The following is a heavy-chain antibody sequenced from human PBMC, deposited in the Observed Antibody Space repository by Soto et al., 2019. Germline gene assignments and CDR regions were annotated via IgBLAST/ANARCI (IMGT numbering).Heavy chain of an antibody. Sequence: GGSLRLSCAASGFTFSSYSMNWVRQAPGKGLEWVSSISSSSSYIYYADSVKGRFTISRDNAKNSLYLQMNSLRAEDTAVYYCARDLGYFDWLYYFDYWGQGTLVTVSS. V-gene: IGHV3-21*01. CDR1: GFTFSSYS. D-gene: IGHD3-9*01. J-gene: IGHJ4*02. CDR2: ISSSSSYI. CDR3: ARDLGYFDWLYYFDY.